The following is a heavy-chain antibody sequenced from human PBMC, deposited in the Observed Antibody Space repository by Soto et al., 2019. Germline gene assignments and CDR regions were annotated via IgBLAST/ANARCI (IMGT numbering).Heavy chain of an antibody. CDR2: IYPGDSDT. J-gene: IGHJ4*02. CDR1: GNSFTTHW. D-gene: IGHD5-18*01. V-gene: IGHV5-51*01. CDR3: ARQGYTYGYAY. Sequence: GESLRISCQGSGNSFTTHWIAWVRQMPGKGLEWMGIIYPGDSDTRYSPAFQGQVTISADKSISTAYLQWSSLKVSDTALYYCARQGYTYGYAYWGQGTLVTVSS.